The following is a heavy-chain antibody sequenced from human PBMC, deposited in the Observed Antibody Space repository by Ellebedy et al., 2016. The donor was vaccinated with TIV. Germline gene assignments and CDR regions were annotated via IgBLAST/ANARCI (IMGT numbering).Heavy chain of an antibody. CDR2: IKQDGSEK. J-gene: IGHJ6*02. Sequence: GESLKISCVDSGFSFSIYSMSWVRQAPGKGLEWVANIKQDGSEKYYVDSVKGRFNISRDNAKTSLYLQMNSLRAEDTAVYYCARARGLLYEKWGGAGYGMDVWGQGTTVSVSS. V-gene: IGHV3-7*03. CDR3: ARARGLLYEKWGGAGYGMDV. CDR1: GFSFSIYS. D-gene: IGHD1-26*01.